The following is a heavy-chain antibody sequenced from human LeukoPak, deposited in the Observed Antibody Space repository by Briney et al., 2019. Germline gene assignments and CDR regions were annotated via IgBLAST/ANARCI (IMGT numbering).Heavy chain of an antibody. CDR3: GRGRNSSCLS. CDR2: INPNSGGT. V-gene: IGHV1-2*02. Sequence: ASVKVSCKASGYTFTGYYMHWVRQAPGQRLEWMGWINPNSGGTNYAQKFQGRITMTRDTSISTAYMELSRLRSDDTAVYYGGRGRNSSCLSWGQGTLVTVSS. J-gene: IGHJ5*02. CDR1: GYTFTGYY. D-gene: IGHD2/OR15-2a*01.